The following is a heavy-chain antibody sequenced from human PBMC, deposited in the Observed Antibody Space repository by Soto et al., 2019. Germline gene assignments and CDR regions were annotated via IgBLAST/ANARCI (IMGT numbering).Heavy chain of an antibody. J-gene: IGHJ2*01. CDR3: ARNPTKYYYCSGIGYFDL. D-gene: IGHD3-10*01. Sequence: QVQLVQSGAEVKKPGASVKVSCKASGYTFTSYAMHWVRQAPGQRLEWMGWINAGNGNTKYSQKFQGRVTITLDTSASTAYMELSSLRSENTAVYYFARNPTKYYYCSGIGYFDLWGRCTLGTVSS. CDR2: INAGNGNT. CDR1: GYTFTSYA. V-gene: IGHV1-3*01.